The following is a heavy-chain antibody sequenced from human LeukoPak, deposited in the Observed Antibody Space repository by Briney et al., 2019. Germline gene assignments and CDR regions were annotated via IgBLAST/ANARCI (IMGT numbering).Heavy chain of an antibody. CDR1: GYTFSHYG. Sequence: ASVKVSCKASGYTFSHYGLQWVRQAPGQTLEWMGWFNPDAGAGRYSPEFQGRVTMTSDASAATFYMELTSLTSEDTAVYYCARSGSNWSCDNWGQGTLVTVSS. D-gene: IGHD6-13*01. CDR3: ARSGSNWSCDN. J-gene: IGHJ4*02. V-gene: IGHV1-3*01. CDR2: FNPDAGAG.